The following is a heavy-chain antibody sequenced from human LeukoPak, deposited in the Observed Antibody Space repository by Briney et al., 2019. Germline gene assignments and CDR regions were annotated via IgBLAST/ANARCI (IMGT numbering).Heavy chain of an antibody. D-gene: IGHD6-19*01. Sequence: GGSLRLSCAASGFTFSSYTMTGVRQPPGKGLEWGSGISGSGGNTYYADSVKGRFPISRDNSKNTLYLQMNSLRAEDTAVYYCAKDGGGSIAVAGTNFDYWGQGTLVTVSS. CDR2: ISGSGGNT. V-gene: IGHV3-23*01. J-gene: IGHJ4*02. CDR3: AKDGGGSIAVAGTNFDY. CDR1: GFTFSSYT.